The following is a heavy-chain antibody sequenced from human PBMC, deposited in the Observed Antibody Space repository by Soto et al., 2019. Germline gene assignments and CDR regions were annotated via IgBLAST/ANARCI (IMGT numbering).Heavy chain of an antibody. CDR2: ISWNSAYI. Sequence: GGSLRLSCVASGFTFDGYAMHWVRQVPGKGLEWVSVISWNSAYIGYADSVKGRFTISRDNAKNSVSLQMNSLRTEDTALYYCASTYSGYEDFDYWGQGTLVTVSS. J-gene: IGHJ4*02. V-gene: IGHV3-9*01. D-gene: IGHD5-12*01. CDR1: GFTFDGYA. CDR3: ASTYSGYEDFDY.